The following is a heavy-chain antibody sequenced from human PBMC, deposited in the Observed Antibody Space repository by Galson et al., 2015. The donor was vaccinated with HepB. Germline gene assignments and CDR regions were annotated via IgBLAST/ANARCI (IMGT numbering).Heavy chain of an antibody. D-gene: IGHD2-21*01. V-gene: IGHV3-23*01. CDR1: GFAFHDSA. CDR2: VSSDGSHK. Sequence: SLGLSCAGSGFAFHDSAMRWARQAQGEGLGWGWGVSSDGSHKDYADSVKGPFTTSRNIYMNTVYLQMNSLRVDDTAIFYCAKDGILHCGHDCHIDRWGHGTLVTVSS. J-gene: IGHJ5*02. CDR3: AKDGILHCGHDCHIDR.